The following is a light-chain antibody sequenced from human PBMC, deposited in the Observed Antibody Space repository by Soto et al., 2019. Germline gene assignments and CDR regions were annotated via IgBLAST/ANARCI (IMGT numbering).Light chain of an antibody. Sequence: QAVLTQSPSASASLGASVKLTCTLSSGHSTYAIAWHQKQSEKGPRFLMKINSDGSHSKGDGFFDRFSGSSSGAERHLTISSLQSEDEADYSCQSWGTGIQVFGGGTKLTVL. CDR3: QSWGTGIQV. J-gene: IGLJ3*02. V-gene: IGLV4-69*02. CDR1: SGHSTYA. CDR2: INSDGSH.